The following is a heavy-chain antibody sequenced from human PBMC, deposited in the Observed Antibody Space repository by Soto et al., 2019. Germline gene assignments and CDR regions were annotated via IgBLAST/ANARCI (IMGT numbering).Heavy chain of an antibody. CDR2: IHYSGTT. CDR1: GGSMRNYF. CDR3: AAGEASSRNLAPYYLDF. Sequence: LALTCTVSGGSMRNYFWTWIRQPPGKGLEWIGYIHYSGTTSFFPSYNPSLRSRVTISEDTSKNQFSLKLLSVTTADTAVYFCAAGEASSRNLAPYYLDFWGQGTLVTVSS. V-gene: IGHV4-59*01. D-gene: IGHD6-13*01. J-gene: IGHJ4*02.